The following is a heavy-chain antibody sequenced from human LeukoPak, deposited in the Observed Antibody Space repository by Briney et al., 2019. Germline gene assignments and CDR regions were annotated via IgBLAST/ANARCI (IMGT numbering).Heavy chain of an antibody. V-gene: IGHV3-23*01. Sequence: GRSLRLSCAASGFTFSTFAMIWVRQPPGKGLEWVSSIFPSGGEIHYADSVKGRFTISRDNSKNTLYLQMNSVRVEDTAVYYCAGYGGNSGFDYWGQGTLLTISS. CDR2: IFPSGGEI. CDR3: AGYGGNSGFDY. J-gene: IGHJ4*02. CDR1: GFTFSTFA. D-gene: IGHD4-23*01.